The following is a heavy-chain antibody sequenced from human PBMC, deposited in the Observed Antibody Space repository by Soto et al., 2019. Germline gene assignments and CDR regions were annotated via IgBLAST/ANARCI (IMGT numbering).Heavy chain of an antibody. V-gene: IGHV3-30*18. CDR3: AKAEMGIAAAGTKSDRFDP. CDR2: ISYDGSNK. Sequence: AGGSLRLSCAASGFTFSSYGMHWVRQAPGKGLEWVAVISYDGSNKYYADSVKGRFTISRDNSKNTLYLQMNSLRAEDTAVYYCAKAEMGIAAAGTKSDRFDPWGQGTLVTVSS. D-gene: IGHD6-13*01. CDR1: GFTFSSYG. J-gene: IGHJ5*02.